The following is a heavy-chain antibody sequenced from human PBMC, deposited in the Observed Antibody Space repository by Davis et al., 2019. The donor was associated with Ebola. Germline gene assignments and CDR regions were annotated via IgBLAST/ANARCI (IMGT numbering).Heavy chain of an antibody. CDR2: ISYDGSNK. V-gene: IGHV3-30-3*01. CDR1: GFTFSSYA. CDR3: AKDVYPLGDFWSPPPPYFDY. Sequence: PGGSLRLSCAASGFTFSSYAMHWVRQAPGKGLEWVAVISYDGSNKYYADSVKGRFTISRDNSKNTLYLQMNSLRAEDTAVYYCAKDVYPLGDFWSPPPPYFDYWGQGTLVTVSS. D-gene: IGHD3-3*01. J-gene: IGHJ4*02.